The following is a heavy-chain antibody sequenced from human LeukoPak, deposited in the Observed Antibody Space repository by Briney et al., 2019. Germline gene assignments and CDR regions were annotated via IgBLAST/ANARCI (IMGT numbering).Heavy chain of an antibody. V-gene: IGHV1-46*01. CDR2: INPSGGRP. J-gene: IGHJ4*02. CDR3: ARGVTDSLTLYYFDY. D-gene: IGHD2-21*02. CDR1: GYTFTSYY. Sequence: ASVKVSCKASGYTFTSYYMHWVRQAPGQGLEWMGIINPSGGRPSYAQKLQGRVTMTRDKSPSAVYMEPSSVRSEDTAVYYCARGVTDSLTLYYFDYWGQGALVTVSS.